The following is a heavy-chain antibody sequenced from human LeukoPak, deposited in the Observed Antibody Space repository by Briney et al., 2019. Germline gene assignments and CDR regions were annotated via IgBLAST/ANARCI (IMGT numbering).Heavy chain of an antibody. Sequence: GGSLRLSCAASGFTFSSYWMSWVRQAPGKGLEWVANIKQDGSEKYYVDSVKGRFIISRDNAKNSLYLQMNSLRAEDTAVYYCANLPAAIPFDYWGQGTLVTVSS. D-gene: IGHD2-2*02. V-gene: IGHV3-7*01. J-gene: IGHJ4*02. CDR3: ANLPAAIPFDY. CDR2: IKQDGSEK. CDR1: GFTFSSYW.